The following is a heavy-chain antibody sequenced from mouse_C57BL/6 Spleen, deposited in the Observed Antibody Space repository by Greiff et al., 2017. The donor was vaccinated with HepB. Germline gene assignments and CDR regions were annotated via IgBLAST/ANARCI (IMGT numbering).Heavy chain of an antibody. D-gene: IGHD2-3*01. CDR1: GYAFSSSW. CDR2: IYPGDGDT. Sequence: VQLKESGPELVKPGASVKISCKASGYAFSSSWMNWVKQRPGKGLEWIGRIYPGDGDTNYNGKFKGKATLTADKSSSTAYMQLSSLTSEDSAVYFCARSFPDGYYSHFDYWGQGTTLTVSS. CDR3: ARSFPDGYYSHFDY. J-gene: IGHJ2*01. V-gene: IGHV1-82*01.